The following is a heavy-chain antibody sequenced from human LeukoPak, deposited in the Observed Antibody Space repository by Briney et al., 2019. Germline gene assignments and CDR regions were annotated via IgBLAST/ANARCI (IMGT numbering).Heavy chain of an antibody. J-gene: IGHJ4*02. CDR3: ARGDTIVGATNLVDY. CDR1: GYTFTSYD. Sequence: ASVKVSCKASGYTFTSYDINWVRQATGQGLEWMGWMNPNSGSTGYAQKFQGRVTITRNTSISTAYMELSGLRSEDTAVYYCARGDTIVGATNLVDYWGQGTLVTVSS. V-gene: IGHV1-8*03. CDR2: MNPNSGST. D-gene: IGHD1-26*01.